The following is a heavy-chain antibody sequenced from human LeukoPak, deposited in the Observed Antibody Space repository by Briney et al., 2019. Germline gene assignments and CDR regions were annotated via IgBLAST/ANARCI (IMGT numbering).Heavy chain of an antibody. V-gene: IGHV4-4*02. CDR3: ASDHSSASYTYYYYYMDV. D-gene: IGHD1-26*01. CDR2: ISYTGTP. Sequence: SGTLSLTCAVPGGSIRSSNWWSWVRQPPGDGLEWIATISYTGTPYYNPSLKSRVTISVHTSKNQFSLKLRSVTAADTAVYYCASDHSSASYTYYYYYMDVWGKGTTVTVSS. CDR1: GGSIRSSNW. J-gene: IGHJ6*03.